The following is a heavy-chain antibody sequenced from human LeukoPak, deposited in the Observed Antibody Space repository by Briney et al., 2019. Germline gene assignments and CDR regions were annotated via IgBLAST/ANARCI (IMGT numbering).Heavy chain of an antibody. CDR2: VNHSGIT. Sequence: SVTLSLTCAVYGGSFRGCVWSWIRQSPGKGLDWIGEVNHSGITNYNPSLKSRVTISLDTSKNQFSLRLSSVTAADTAVYYCARVWTGIAAAGMHYYYYGMDVWGQGTTVTVSS. D-gene: IGHD6-13*01. CDR1: GGSFRGCV. V-gene: IGHV4-34*01. CDR3: ARVWTGIAAAGMHYYYYGMDV. J-gene: IGHJ6*02.